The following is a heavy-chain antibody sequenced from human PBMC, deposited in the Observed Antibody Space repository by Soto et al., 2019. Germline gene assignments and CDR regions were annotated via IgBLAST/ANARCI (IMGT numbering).Heavy chain of an antibody. V-gene: IGHV3-23*01. D-gene: IGHD1-20*01. CDR1: GFTFSSYA. Sequence: PGGSLRLSCAASGFTFSSYAMSWVRQAPGKGLEWVSAISGSGGSTYYADSVKGRFTISRDNSKNTLYLQMNSLRAEDTAVYYCAKDIIPRSSGRIDYWGQGTLVTVSS. CDR3: AKDIIPRSSGRIDY. CDR2: ISGSGGST. J-gene: IGHJ4*02.